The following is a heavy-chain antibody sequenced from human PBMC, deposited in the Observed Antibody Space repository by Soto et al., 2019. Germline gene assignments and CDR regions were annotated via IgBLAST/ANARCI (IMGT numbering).Heavy chain of an antibody. Sequence: PSETLSLTCTVSGGSISSGDYYWSWIRQPPGKGLEWIGYIYYSGSTYYNPSLKSRVTISVDTSKNQFSLKLSSVTAADTAVYYCARAQAYDSSGYYPIHYFDYWGQGTLVTVSS. CDR2: IYYSGST. CDR3: ARAQAYDSSGYYPIHYFDY. D-gene: IGHD3-22*01. V-gene: IGHV4-30-4*01. J-gene: IGHJ4*02. CDR1: GGSISSGDYY.